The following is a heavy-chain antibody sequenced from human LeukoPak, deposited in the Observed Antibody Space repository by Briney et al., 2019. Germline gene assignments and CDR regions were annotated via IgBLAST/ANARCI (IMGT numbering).Heavy chain of an antibody. J-gene: IGHJ4*02. CDR2: ISSGSTM. V-gene: IGHV3-11*01. CDR1: GFTFSDYY. Sequence: GGSLRLSCAASGFTFSDYYMSWIRQAPGKGLEWVSYISSGSTMYYADSVKGRFAISRDNAKNSLYLQMNSLRAEDTAVYYCARTNCSGGSCHDTPLGYWGQGTLVTVSS. CDR3: ARTNCSGGSCHDTPLGY. D-gene: IGHD2-15*01.